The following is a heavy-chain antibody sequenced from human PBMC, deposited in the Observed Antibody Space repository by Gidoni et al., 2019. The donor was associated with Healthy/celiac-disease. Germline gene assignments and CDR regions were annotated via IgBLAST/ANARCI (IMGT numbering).Heavy chain of an antibody. CDR2: VSYDGSKK. CDR1: GLTSTNFA. CDR3: AKGDYQLGYCSSTYCYSRPYYFDS. Sequence: QVQLHVPGGAVLKHAMPLLLSCAASGLTSTNFAMLRFAQSPGKVLAWVAVVSYDGSKKYYAKSVQGRFTISKDNSKNTLYLQMNSLRTEDTAVFYCAKGDYQLGYCSSTYCYSRPYYFDSWGQGTLVTVSS. J-gene: IGHJ4*02. V-gene: IGHV3-30*18. D-gene: IGHD2-2*01.